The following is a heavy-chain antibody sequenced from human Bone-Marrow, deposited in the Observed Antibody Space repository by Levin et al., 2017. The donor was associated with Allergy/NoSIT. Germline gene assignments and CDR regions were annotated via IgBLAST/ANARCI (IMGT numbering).Heavy chain of an antibody. Sequence: SETLSLTCTVSGGSISFYYWSWIRQPPGKGLEWIGYIYYSGSTNYNPSLKSRVTISVDTSKNQFSLKLSSVTAADTAVYYCARRRDGYKAYYFDYWGQGTLVTVSS. CDR3: ARRRDGYKAYYFDY. CDR2: IYYSGST. CDR1: GGSISFYY. D-gene: IGHD5-24*01. J-gene: IGHJ4*02. V-gene: IGHV4-59*01.